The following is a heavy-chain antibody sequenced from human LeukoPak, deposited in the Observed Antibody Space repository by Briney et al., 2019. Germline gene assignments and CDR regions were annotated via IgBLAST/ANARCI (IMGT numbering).Heavy chain of an antibody. D-gene: IGHD3-3*01. CDR1: GFTFSDYY. Sequence: KSGGSLRLSCAASGFTFSDYYMSWIRQAPGKGLEWVSYISSSGSTIYFADSVKGRFTVSRDNAKNSLSLQMNSLRAEDTAVYYCARDFWSGFYNNWFDPRGQGTPVIVSS. V-gene: IGHV3-11*01. J-gene: IGHJ5*02. CDR2: ISSSGSTI. CDR3: ARDFWSGFYNNWFDP.